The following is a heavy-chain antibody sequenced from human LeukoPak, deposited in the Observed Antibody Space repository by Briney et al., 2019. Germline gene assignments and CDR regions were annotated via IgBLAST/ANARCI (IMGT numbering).Heavy chain of an antibody. J-gene: IGHJ4*02. CDR1: GFTFRPYA. D-gene: IGHD1-14*01. V-gene: IGHV3-23*01. Sequence: PGGSLRLSCAASGFTFRPYAMSWVRQAPGKGLEWVSTISGSGGSTYYADSVKGRFTISRDNSENTVFLQMNSLRGEDTAVYYCAKIGSDYWGQGTLVTVSS. CDR2: ISGSGGST. CDR3: AKIGSDY.